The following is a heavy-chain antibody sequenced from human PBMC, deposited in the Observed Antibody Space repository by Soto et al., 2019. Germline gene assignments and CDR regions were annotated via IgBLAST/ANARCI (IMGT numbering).Heavy chain of an antibody. D-gene: IGHD4-17*01. J-gene: IGHJ6*02. CDR3: AKAYYGGNPGPYYYYGMDV. CDR1: GFTFSSYA. CDR2: ISGSGGST. V-gene: IGHV3-23*01. Sequence: GGSLRLSCAASGFTFSSYAMSWVRQAPGKGLEWVSAISGSGGSTYYADSVKGRFTISRDNSKNTLYLQMNSLRAEDTAVYYCAKAYYGGNPGPYYYYGMDVWGQGTTVTVSS.